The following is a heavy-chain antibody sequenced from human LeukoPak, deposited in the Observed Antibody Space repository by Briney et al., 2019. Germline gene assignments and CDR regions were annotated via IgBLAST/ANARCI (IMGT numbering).Heavy chain of an antibody. CDR2: IYYSGST. Sequence: SETLSLTCTVSGGSISSSSYYWGWIRQPPGKGLEWIGSIYYSGSTYYNPSLKSRVTISVDTSKNQFSLKLSSVTAADTAVYYCARVEFSGVVPNRHPIYNWFDPWGQGTLVTVSS. V-gene: IGHV4-39*07. CDR3: ARVEFSGVVPNRHPIYNWFDP. CDR1: GGSISSSSYY. J-gene: IGHJ5*02. D-gene: IGHD1-14*01.